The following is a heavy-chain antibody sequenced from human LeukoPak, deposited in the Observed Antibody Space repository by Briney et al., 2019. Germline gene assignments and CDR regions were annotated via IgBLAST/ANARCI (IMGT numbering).Heavy chain of an antibody. D-gene: IGHD6-13*01. CDR2: ISGSSEYI. V-gene: IGHV3-11*05. CDR3: ARVAVITAAGTYDL. Sequence: GGSLRLSCAASGFTFSDYYMTWIRKAPRKGLDWVSYISGSSEYIHCIDSVNRIFTISRDNAKNSLYLQMNSLRAEDTAVYYCARVAVITAAGTYDLWGEGTLVPVSS. J-gene: IGHJ4*02. CDR1: GFTFSDYY.